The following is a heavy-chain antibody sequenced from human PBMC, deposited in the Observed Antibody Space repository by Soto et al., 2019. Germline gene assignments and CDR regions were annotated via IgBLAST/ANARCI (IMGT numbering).Heavy chain of an antibody. V-gene: IGHV4-39*01. D-gene: IGHD1-20*01. Sequence: SETLSLTGTVSGGSIIVQSYYWSWIRQTPGKGLEWVVSSYYIVTSDFNPALKVRCTISVYTSSNPLSMSPTAVTAADTAVYECTTRYNWNDYYFDTWGQGSLLTVS. CDR1: GGSIIVQSYY. CDR2: SYYIVTS. J-gene: IGHJ5*02. CDR3: TTRYNWNDYYFDT.